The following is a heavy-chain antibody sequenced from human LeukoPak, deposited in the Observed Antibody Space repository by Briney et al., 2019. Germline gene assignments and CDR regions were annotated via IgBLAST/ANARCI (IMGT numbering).Heavy chain of an antibody. CDR1: VFTFSSYW. CDR2: INSDGSST. Sequence: GGSLRLSCAASVFTFSSYWMHWVRQAPGKGRVWVSRINSDGSSTSYADSVKGRFTISRDNAKNTLYLQMNSLRAEDTAVYYCARDFGGLYFDYWGQGTLVTVSS. D-gene: IGHD3-10*01. J-gene: IGHJ4*02. V-gene: IGHV3-74*01. CDR3: ARDFGGLYFDY.